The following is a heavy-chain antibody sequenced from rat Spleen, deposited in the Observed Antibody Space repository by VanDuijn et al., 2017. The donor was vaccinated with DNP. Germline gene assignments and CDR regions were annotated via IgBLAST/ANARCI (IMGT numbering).Heavy chain of an antibody. J-gene: IGHJ3*01. CDR1: GYSITSGFR. V-gene: IGHV3-3*01. Sequence: EVQLQESGPGLVKPSQSLSLTCSVTGYSITSGFRWTWIRKFPGNKLEWMGYINSEGSTDYNPSLKSRVSITRDTSKNQFFLQINSVTTEDTATYYCAIQLGVFDYWGQGTLVTVSS. CDR3: AIQLGVFDY. CDR2: INSEGST. D-gene: IGHD5-1*01.